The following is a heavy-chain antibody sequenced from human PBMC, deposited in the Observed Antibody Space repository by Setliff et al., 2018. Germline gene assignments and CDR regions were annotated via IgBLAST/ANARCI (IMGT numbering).Heavy chain of an antibody. J-gene: IGHJ4*02. CDR1: GGTFSSYA. D-gene: IGHD2-15*01. Sequence: ASVKVSCKASGGTFSSYAISWVRQAPGQGLEWMGGIIPIFGTANYAQKFQGRVTITADESTSTAYMELSSLGSEDTAVYYCAVPRGYCSGGSCYNFDYWGQGTLVTVS. V-gene: IGHV1-69*13. CDR3: AVPRGYCSGGSCYNFDY. CDR2: IIPIFGTA.